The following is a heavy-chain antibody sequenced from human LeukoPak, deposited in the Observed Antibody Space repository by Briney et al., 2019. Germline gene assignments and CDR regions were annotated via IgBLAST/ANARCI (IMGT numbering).Heavy chain of an antibody. J-gene: IGHJ4*02. CDR1: SGFA. Sequence: GGSLRLSCAAFSGFAMSWVRQAPGRGLEWVSAINGRGDDTYYPDSVKGRFTISRDNSNNTLYLQMNSLRAEDTAVYYRAKGHRSSSSFFDSWGQGILVTVSS. CDR2: INGRGDDT. D-gene: IGHD6-19*01. V-gene: IGHV3-23*01. CDR3: AKGHRSSSSFFDS.